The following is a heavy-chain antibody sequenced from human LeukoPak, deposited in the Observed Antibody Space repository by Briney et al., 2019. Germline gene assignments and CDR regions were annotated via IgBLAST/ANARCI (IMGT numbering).Heavy chain of an antibody. V-gene: IGHV1-3*01. CDR1: GYTFTTYS. Sequence: ASVKVSCKASGYTFTTYSILWVRQAPGQGLEWMGWINAGNGNTKYSQKLQGRVTITRDTSASTAYMDLNSPRSEDTAVYYCARGVGYNYGLYYYYGMDVWGQGTTVTVSS. D-gene: IGHD5-18*01. J-gene: IGHJ6*02. CDR3: ARGVGYNYGLYYYYGMDV. CDR2: INAGNGNT.